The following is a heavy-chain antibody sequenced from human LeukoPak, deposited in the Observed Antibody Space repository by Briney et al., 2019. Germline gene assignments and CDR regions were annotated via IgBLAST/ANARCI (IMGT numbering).Heavy chain of an antibody. J-gene: IGHJ2*01. CDR3: ARGVRYFDWLLHYWYFDL. CDR1: GYTFTSYD. V-gene: IGHV1-8*01. CDR2: MNPNSGNT. D-gene: IGHD3-9*01. Sequence: GASVKVSCKASGYTFTSYDINWLRQATGQGLEWMGWMNPNSGNTGYAQKFQGRVTMTRNTSISTAYMELSSLRSEDTSVYYCARGVRYFDWLLHYWYFDLLGRGTLVTVSS.